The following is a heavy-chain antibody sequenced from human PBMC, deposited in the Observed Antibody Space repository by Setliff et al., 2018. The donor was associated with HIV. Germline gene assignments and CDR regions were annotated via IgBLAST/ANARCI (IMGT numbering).Heavy chain of an antibody. CDR2: VYSSGST. V-gene: IGHV4-4*07. D-gene: IGHD1-26*01. Sequence: SETLSLTCTVSGAGVISYSWSWIRQPAGKGLEWIGRVYSSGSTNYNPSLRNRLTMSVDTSKKQFSLKLSSVTAADTAVYYCARGSVIVADALDIWGQGTMVTVSS. J-gene: IGHJ3*02. CDR3: ARGSVIVADALDI. CDR1: GAGVISYS.